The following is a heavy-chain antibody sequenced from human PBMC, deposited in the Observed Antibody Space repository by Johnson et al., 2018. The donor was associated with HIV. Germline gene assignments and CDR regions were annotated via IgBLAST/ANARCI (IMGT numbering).Heavy chain of an antibody. CDR3: AKRGSGWPSDAFDI. CDR2: ISYDGTNI. V-gene: IGHV3-30-3*02. D-gene: IGHD6-19*01. Sequence: QVQLVESGGGVVQPGRSLKLSCVASGFTFSNYVIHWVRQAPGKGLEWVAMISYDGTNIYYRDSVKGRFTISRDNAKNSLYLQMNSLRAEDTAVYYCAKRGSGWPSDAFDIWGQGTMVTVSS. CDR1: GFTFSNYV. J-gene: IGHJ3*02.